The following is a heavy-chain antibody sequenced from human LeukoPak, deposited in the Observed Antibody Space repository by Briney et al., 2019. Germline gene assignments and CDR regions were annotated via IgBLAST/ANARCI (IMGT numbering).Heavy chain of an antibody. Sequence: SETLSLTCTVSGGSISSYYWSWLRQPPGKGLEWIGFIFYSGTTNYNPSLKSRVTISVDTSKNQFSLKLSSVTAADTAVYYCALQAGKTAYYDSSGYYDYWGQGTLVTVSS. J-gene: IGHJ4*02. D-gene: IGHD3-22*01. CDR3: ALQAGKTAYYDSSGYYDY. CDR1: GGSISSYY. V-gene: IGHV4-59*08. CDR2: IFYSGTT.